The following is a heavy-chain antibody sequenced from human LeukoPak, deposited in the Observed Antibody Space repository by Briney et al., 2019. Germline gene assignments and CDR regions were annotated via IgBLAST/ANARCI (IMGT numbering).Heavy chain of an antibody. D-gene: IGHD3-10*01. CDR2: INPSGGST. V-gene: IGHV1-46*01. CDR1: GYTFTSYY. J-gene: IGHJ3*02. Sequence: ASVKVSCKASGYTFTSYYMHWVRQAPGQGLEWMGIINPSGGSTSYAQKFQGRVTMTRDTSTSTVYMELSSLRSEDTAVYYCARYPDYYGSGSGRNSAFDIWGQGTMVTVSS. CDR3: ARYPDYYGSGSGRNSAFDI.